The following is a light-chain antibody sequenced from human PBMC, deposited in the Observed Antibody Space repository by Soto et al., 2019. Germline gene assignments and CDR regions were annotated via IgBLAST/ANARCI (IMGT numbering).Light chain of an antibody. CDR3: QQRSNWPRA. Sequence: EIVLTQSPATLSLSPGERATLSCRASQSVSSYLAWYQQKPGQAPRLLIYDASNRATGIPARFSGSGSGTDFPLAISRLEPEDFAVYYCQQRSNWPRAFGGGTKVEIK. CDR2: DAS. CDR1: QSVSSY. J-gene: IGKJ4*01. V-gene: IGKV3-11*01.